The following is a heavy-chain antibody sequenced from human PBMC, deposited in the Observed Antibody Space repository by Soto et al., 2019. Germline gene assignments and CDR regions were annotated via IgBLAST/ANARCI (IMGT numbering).Heavy chain of an antibody. D-gene: IGHD1-1*01. Sequence: EVQVVESGGGLVKPGGSLRLSCEVSGFTFSTCTMNWVRQAPGKGLEWVASISSSDSTYYADSVEGRFTISRDNARNSLYLQMSSLRAEDTAVYYCSREVQPVVRREYDYWGQGTLVTVSS. CDR2: ISSSDST. J-gene: IGHJ4*02. CDR3: SREVQPVVRREYDY. V-gene: IGHV3-21*01. CDR1: GFTFSTCT.